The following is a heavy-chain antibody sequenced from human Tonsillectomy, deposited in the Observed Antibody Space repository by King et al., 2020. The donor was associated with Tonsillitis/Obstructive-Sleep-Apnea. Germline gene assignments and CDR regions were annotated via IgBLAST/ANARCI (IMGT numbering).Heavy chain of an antibody. Sequence: VQLVESGGGLVRPGGSLKLSCAASGFTFSSYSMNWVRQAPGKGLEWVSSISSNSNYIYYADPVKGRFTISRDHAKNSLSLQMNSLTAEDTAVYYCARANRASSVYGMDVWGQGTTVTVSS. V-gene: IGHV3-21*01. D-gene: IGHD1-14*01. CDR3: ARANRASSVYGMDV. CDR1: GFTFSSYS. CDR2: ISSNSNYI. J-gene: IGHJ6*02.